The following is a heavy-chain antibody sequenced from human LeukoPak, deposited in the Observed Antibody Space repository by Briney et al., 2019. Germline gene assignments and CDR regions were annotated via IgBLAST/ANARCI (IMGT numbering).Heavy chain of an antibody. CDR3: ARDLEYSSGWYLYYFDY. J-gene: IGHJ4*02. CDR2: TYYRSKWYN. CDR1: ADSVSINSAA. Sequence: SPTLSLTFAISADSVSINSAAWNWIRQSPSKGLEWLGRTYYRSKWYNDYAVSVKSRITINPDTSKNQFSLQLNSVTPEDTAVYYCARDLEYSSGWYLYYFDYWGQGTLVTVSS. D-gene: IGHD6-19*01. V-gene: IGHV6-1*01.